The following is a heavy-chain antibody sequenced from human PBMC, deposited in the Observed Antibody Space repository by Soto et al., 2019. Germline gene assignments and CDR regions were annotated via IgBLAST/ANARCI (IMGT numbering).Heavy chain of an antibody. CDR3: AKDADYEYFDY. V-gene: IGHV3-23*01. D-gene: IGHD3-22*01. Sequence: GGSLRLSCAASGFSFSSYTMNWVRQAPGKGLEWVSSINNNSGRKYYADSVKGRFTISRDNSKNTLFLQMNSLKAEDTSVYFCAKDADYEYFDYWGQGTQVTVSS. CDR2: INNNSGRK. CDR1: GFSFSSYT. J-gene: IGHJ4*02.